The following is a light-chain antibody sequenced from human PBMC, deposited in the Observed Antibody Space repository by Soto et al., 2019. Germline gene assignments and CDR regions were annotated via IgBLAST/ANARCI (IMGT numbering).Light chain of an antibody. CDR2: GVS. Sequence: EIVLTQSSATLYLSPGERATLSCRASQSVTSNALAWYQQKPGQAPRLLIDGVSSRATSIPVRFSGSESGTDLTLTVSILEHAHVEVCCCQPRSMWPHPFCGGTKVPIK. CDR1: QSVTSNA. J-gene: IGKJ4*01. V-gene: IGKV3D-20*02. CDR3: QPRSMWPHP.